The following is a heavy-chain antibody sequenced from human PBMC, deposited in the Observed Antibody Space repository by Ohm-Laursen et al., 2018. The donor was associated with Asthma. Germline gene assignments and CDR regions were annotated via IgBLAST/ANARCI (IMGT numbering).Heavy chain of an antibody. CDR3: ARNIAVAGTDWYFDL. CDR2: IFYSGST. V-gene: IGHV4-31*03. J-gene: IGHJ2*01. CDR1: GGSISSSSYY. D-gene: IGHD6-19*01. Sequence: TLSLTCTVSGGSISSSSYYWGWIRQHPGKGLEWIGYIFYSGSTYYNPSLKSRATISVDTSNNQFSLKLSSVTAADTAVYYCARNIAVAGTDWYFDLWGRGTLVTVSS.